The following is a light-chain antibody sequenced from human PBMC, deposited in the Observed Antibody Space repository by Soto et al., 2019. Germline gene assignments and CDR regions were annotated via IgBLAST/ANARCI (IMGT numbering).Light chain of an antibody. J-gene: IGLJ1*01. CDR2: EVS. CDR3: TSYAGSNNFFYV. V-gene: IGLV2-8*01. CDR1: SSDVSGYNY. Sequence: QSALTQPPSASWSPGQSVTISCTGTSSDVSGYNYVSWYQQHPGKAPKLMIYEVSKRPSGVPDRFSGSKSGNTASLTVSGLQAEDEADYYCTSYAGSNNFFYVFGTGTKLTVL.